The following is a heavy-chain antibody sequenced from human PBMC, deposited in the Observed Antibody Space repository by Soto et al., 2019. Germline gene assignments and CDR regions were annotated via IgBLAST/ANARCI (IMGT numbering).Heavy chain of an antibody. V-gene: IGHV1-24*01. CDR1: GYSLSRLS. D-gene: IGHD3-16*02. J-gene: IGHJ4*02. CDR3: AAVLLPPYEFAFAGLVVGAFDH. CDR2: FDREHGEL. Sequence: XAVKDSCKASGYSLSRLSIYLVRQAPGKGLECMGGFDREHGELVYSEGFQGRFSMTEDTPTDTINMELTSLRSEDTAVYFCAAVLLPPYEFAFAGLVVGAFDHSAQGTPVTVSS.